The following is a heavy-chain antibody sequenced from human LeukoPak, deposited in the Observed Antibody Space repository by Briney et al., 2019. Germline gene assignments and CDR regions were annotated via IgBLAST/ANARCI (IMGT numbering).Heavy chain of an antibody. CDR1: GGSISSYY. V-gene: IGHV4-59*01. J-gene: IGHJ4*02. CDR3: ARVGVVHAFDY. D-gene: IGHD3-3*01. Sequence: SETLSLTCTVSGGSISSYYWSWIRQPPGKGLEWIGYIYYSGSTNYNPSLKSQVTISVDTSKNQFSLKLSSVTAADTAVYYCARVGVVHAFDYWGQGTLVTVSS. CDR2: IYYSGST.